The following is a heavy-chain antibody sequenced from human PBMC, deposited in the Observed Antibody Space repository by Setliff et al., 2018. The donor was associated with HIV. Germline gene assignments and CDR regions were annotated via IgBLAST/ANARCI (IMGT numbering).Heavy chain of an antibody. CDR2: IDWDDAK. J-gene: IGHJ4*02. V-gene: IGHV2-70*11. D-gene: IGHD3-10*01. CDR3: ARGSESLTYFDN. Sequence: TLVNPTQTLTLTCTFSGFSLSPRGMSVSWIRQPPGKALEWLARIDWDDAKYYSTSLKTRLTISKDTSKNQVVLTMTNMDPVDTATYYCARGSESLTYFDNLGPGTLGTVSS. CDR1: GFSLSPRGMS.